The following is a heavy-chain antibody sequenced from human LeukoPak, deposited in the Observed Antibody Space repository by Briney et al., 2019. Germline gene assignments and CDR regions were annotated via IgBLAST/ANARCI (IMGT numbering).Heavy chain of an antibody. D-gene: IGHD3-22*01. CDR3: ATFKGAVVVLGYFQP. J-gene: IGHJ1*01. V-gene: IGHV3-23*01. CDR2: ISGSGSST. Sequence: GGSLRPSCAASGFTFSSYSTSWFRQAPGKGLEWVSAISGSGSSTYHADSVKGRFTISRDNSKNTLYLQMNSLRAEDTAVYYCATFKGAVVVLGYFQPSGAGTLVTVSS. CDR1: GFTFSSYS.